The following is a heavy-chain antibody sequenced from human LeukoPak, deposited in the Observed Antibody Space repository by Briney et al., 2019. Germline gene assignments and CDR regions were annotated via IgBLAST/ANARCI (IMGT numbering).Heavy chain of an antibody. J-gene: IGHJ6*02. CDR2: INHSGST. V-gene: IGHV4-39*01. CDR3: ARQPLSDVAGTSVYYYGMDV. D-gene: IGHD1-7*01. CDR1: GGSISSGGYY. Sequence: SQTLSLTCTVSGGSISSGGYYWSWIRQPPGKGLEWIGEINHSGSTNYNPSLKSRVTISVDTSKNQFSLKLSSVTAADTAVYYCARQPLSDVAGTSVYYYGMDVWGQGTTVTVSS.